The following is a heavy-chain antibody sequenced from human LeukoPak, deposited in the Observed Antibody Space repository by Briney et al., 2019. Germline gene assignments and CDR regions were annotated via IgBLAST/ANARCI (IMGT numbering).Heavy chain of an antibody. CDR2: IKQDGSEK. CDR1: GFTFSSYW. D-gene: IGHD2-2*01. CDR3: ARVGCSSTSCYGVWYFDL. Sequence: GGSLRLSCAASGFTFSSYWMSWVRQAPGKGLEWVANIKQDGSEKYYVDSVKGRFTISRDNAKNSLYLQMNSLRAEDTAVYYCARVGCSSTSCYGVWYFDLWGRGTLVTVS. V-gene: IGHV3-7*01. J-gene: IGHJ2*01.